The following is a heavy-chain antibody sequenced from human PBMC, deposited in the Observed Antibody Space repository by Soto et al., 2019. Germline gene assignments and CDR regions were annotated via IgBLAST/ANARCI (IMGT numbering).Heavy chain of an antibody. D-gene: IGHD6-19*01. CDR2: IYYSGST. CDR1: GGSISSSSYF. CDR3: AKGVPGIAVAGTGYFQH. J-gene: IGHJ1*01. V-gene: IGHV4-39*07. Sequence: NPSETLSLTCTVSGGSISSSSYFWGWIRQPPGKGLEWIGSIYYSGSTYYNPSLKSRVTVSVDTSKNQFSLKLSSVTAADTAVYYCAKGVPGIAVAGTGYFQHWGQGTLVTVSS.